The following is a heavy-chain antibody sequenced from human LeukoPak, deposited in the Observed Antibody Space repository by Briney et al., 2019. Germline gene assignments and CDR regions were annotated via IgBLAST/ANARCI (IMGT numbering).Heavy chain of an antibody. Sequence: GGSLRLSCATSGFSFSTYSMNWVRQAPGKGLEWVSHISAGSFTIYYADSVKGRFTISRDNAKDSLYLQMNSLRAEDTAVYYCARHWYGDYIIDYWGQGTLVSVSS. J-gene: IGHJ4*02. D-gene: IGHD4-17*01. CDR3: ARHWYGDYIIDY. CDR1: GFSFSTYS. CDR2: ISAGSFTI. V-gene: IGHV3-48*01.